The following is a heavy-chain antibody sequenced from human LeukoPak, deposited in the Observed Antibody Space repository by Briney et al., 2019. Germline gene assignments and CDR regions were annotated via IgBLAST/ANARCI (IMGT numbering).Heavy chain of an antibody. J-gene: IGHJ6*04. CDR2: ISSSGSTI. Sequence: GESLRLSCLASGFSFSSYGMSWVRQAPGKGLEWASYISSSGSTIYYADSVKGRFTISRDNAKNSLYLQMNSLRAEDTAVYYCAELGITMIGGVWGKGTTVTISS. D-gene: IGHD3-10*02. V-gene: IGHV3-48*03. CDR3: AELGITMIGGV. CDR1: GFSFSSYG.